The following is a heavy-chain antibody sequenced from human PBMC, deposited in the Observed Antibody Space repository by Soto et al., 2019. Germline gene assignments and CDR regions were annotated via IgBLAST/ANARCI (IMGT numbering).Heavy chain of an antibody. D-gene: IGHD3-10*01. Sequence: EVQLLESGGGLVQPGGSLRLSCAASGFTFSSYAMSWVRQAPGKGLEWVSAISGSGGSTYYADSVKGRFTISRDNSKNPLYLQMNSLRAEDTAVYYCAKDLLLWFGEFIFDYWGQGTLVTVSS. CDR2: ISGSGGST. J-gene: IGHJ4*02. V-gene: IGHV3-23*01. CDR1: GFTFSSYA. CDR3: AKDLLLWFGEFIFDY.